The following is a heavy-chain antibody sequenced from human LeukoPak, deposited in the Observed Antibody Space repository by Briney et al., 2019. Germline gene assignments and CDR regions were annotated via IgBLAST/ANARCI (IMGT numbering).Heavy chain of an antibody. D-gene: IGHD6-13*01. CDR1: GFTFSSYS. J-gene: IGHJ4*02. CDR3: ARDIEAAGLFLGY. CDR2: ISSSSSYI. V-gene: IGHV3-21*01. Sequence: PGGSLRLSCAASGFTFSSYSMNWVRQAPGKGLEWVSSISSSSSYIYYADSVKGRFTISRDNAKNSLYLQMNSLRAEDTAVYYCARDIEAAGLFLGYWGQGTLVTVSS.